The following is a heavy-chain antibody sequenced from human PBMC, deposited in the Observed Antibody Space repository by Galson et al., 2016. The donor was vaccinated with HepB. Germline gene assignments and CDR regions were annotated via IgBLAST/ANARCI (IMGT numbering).Heavy chain of an antibody. CDR3: ARAAGYDSSPNL. V-gene: IGHV4-59*01. Sequence: ETLSLTCSVSGGSIGRYYWSWIRQPPGKGLEWIGYMFNSGRTNYNPSLKSRVTISLDTSTNQLSLMISSVTAADTAVYYCARAAGYDSSPNLWGRGTLVTVSS. CDR1: GGSIGRYY. CDR2: MFNSGRT. D-gene: IGHD3-22*01. J-gene: IGHJ2*01.